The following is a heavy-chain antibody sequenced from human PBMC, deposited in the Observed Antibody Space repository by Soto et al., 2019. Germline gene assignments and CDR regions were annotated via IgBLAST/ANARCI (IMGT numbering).Heavy chain of an antibody. Sequence: ASVKVSCKASGGTFNRYAISWVRQAPGQGLEWMGGIIPIFGIGNDAQRFQGRVTITADESTGTAYMELSSLRSEDTAVYYCARVTTFYDILTSSYALNYFDYWGQGTRVTVSS. J-gene: IGHJ4*02. V-gene: IGHV1-69*13. CDR1: GGTFNRYA. CDR3: ARVTTFYDILTSSYALNYFDY. D-gene: IGHD3-9*01. CDR2: IIPIFGIG.